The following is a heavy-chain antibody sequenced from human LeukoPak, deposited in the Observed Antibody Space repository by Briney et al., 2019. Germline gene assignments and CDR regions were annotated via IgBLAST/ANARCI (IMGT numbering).Heavy chain of an antibody. CDR1: GFTFSSYS. J-gene: IGHJ4*02. CDR3: ARDDLYYYGSGSYYQPDY. Sequence: PGGSLRLSCAASGFTFSSYSMNWVRQAPGKGLEWVSSISSSSSYIYYADSVKGRFTISRDNAKNSLYLQMNSLSAEDTAVYYCARDDLYYYGSGSYYQPDYWGQGTLVTVSS. V-gene: IGHV3-21*01. CDR2: ISSSSSYI. D-gene: IGHD3-10*01.